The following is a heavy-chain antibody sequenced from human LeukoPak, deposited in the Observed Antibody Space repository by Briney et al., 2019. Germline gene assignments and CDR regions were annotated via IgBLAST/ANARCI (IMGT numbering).Heavy chain of an antibody. CDR3: ARGDAFSGDH. Sequence: GGSLRLSCAASGFTVSSNYMSWVRQAPGRGLEWVANIHPEGNEKYHVESVKGRFTISRDNAKSSLFLQMNGLRVEDTAVYYCARGDAFSGDHWGQGTLVTVSS. CDR1: GFTVSSNY. V-gene: IGHV3-7*04. CDR2: IHPEGNEK. J-gene: IGHJ4*02.